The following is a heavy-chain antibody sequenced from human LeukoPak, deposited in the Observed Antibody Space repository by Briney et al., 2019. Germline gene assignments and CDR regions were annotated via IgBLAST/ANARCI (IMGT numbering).Heavy chain of an antibody. CDR1: GDTFSSYA. CDR2: IIPIFGTA. J-gene: IGHJ6*04. Sequence: GSSVKVSCKASGDTFSSYAISWVRQAPGQGLEWMGGIIPIFGTANYAQKFQGRVTITADKSTSTAYMELSSLRSEDTAVYYCASYDFVHCSGGSCYGGFYYYGMDVWGKGTTVTVSS. CDR3: ASYDFVHCSGGSCYGGFYYYGMDV. D-gene: IGHD2-15*01. V-gene: IGHV1-69*06.